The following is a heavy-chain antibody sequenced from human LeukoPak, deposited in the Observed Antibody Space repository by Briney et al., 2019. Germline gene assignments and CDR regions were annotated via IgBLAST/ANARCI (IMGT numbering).Heavy chain of an antibody. J-gene: IGHJ4*02. CDR3: ARGPRNYGGRLDY. V-gene: IGHV6-1*01. CDR1: GDSVSSNSAA. Sequence: SQTLSLTCAISGDSVSSNSAAWNWIRQSPSRGLEWLGRTYYRSKWSSDYAVSVKSRININPDTSENQFSLQLSSVTAADTAVYYCARGPRNYGGRLDYWGQGTLVTVSS. D-gene: IGHD4-23*01. CDR2: TYYRSKWSS.